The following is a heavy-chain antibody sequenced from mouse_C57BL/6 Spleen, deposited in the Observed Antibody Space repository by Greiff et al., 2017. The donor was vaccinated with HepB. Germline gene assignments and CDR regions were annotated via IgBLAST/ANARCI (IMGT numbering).Heavy chain of an antibody. Sequence: VQLQQSGAELVKPGASVKISCKASGYAFSSYWMNWVKQRPGKGLEWIGQIYPGDCDTNYNGKFKGKSTLTADKSSSTACMQLSSLTSEDSAVYFCARLYYDYDGDAMDYWGQGTSVTVSS. V-gene: IGHV1-80*01. CDR2: IYPGDCDT. CDR1: GYAFSSYW. D-gene: IGHD2-4*01. J-gene: IGHJ4*01. CDR3: ARLYYDYDGDAMDY.